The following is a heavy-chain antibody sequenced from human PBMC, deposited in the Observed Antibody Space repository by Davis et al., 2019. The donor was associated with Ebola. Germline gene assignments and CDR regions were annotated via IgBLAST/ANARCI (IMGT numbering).Heavy chain of an antibody. Sequence: SVKVSCKASGGTFSSYAISWVRQAPGQGLEWMGGIIPIFGTANYAQRFQGRVTITADESRTTAYMELSSLRSVDTAVYYCAKDRYYDNNPLYYESECWGQGTLVTVSS. CDR3: AKDRYYDNNPLYYESEC. D-gene: IGHD3-22*01. J-gene: IGHJ4*02. CDR1: GGTFSSYA. V-gene: IGHV1-69*13. CDR2: IIPIFGTA.